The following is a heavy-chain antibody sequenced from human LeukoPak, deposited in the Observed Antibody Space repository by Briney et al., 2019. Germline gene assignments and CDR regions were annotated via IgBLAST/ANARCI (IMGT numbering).Heavy chain of an antibody. D-gene: IGHD2-2*02. CDR1: GGTFSSYA. V-gene: IGHV1-69*13. Sequence: GASVEVSCKASGGTFSSYAISWVRQAPGQGLEWMGGIIPIFGTANYAQKFQGRVTITADESTSTAYMELSSLRSEDTAVYYCARTLDCSSTSCYTEPNYYYYGMDVWGQGTTVTVSS. CDR3: ARTLDCSSTSCYTEPNYYYYGMDV. CDR2: IIPIFGTA. J-gene: IGHJ6*02.